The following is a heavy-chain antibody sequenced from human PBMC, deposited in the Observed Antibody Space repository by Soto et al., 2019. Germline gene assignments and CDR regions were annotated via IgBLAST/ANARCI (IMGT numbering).Heavy chain of an antibody. Sequence: EVQLVESGGGLVKPGGSLRLSCAASGFSFGDAWMNWVRQAPGKGLEWVGGIKSEAYGGTTEFAAAVRGRCSISRDDSGILVYLQINGLTAEDKGVYHCTSFSLGTANEHWGQGALATVSS. CDR2: IKSEAYGGTT. J-gene: IGHJ1*01. D-gene: IGHD3-10*01. CDR1: GFSFGDAW. V-gene: IGHV3-15*07. CDR3: TSFSLGTANEH.